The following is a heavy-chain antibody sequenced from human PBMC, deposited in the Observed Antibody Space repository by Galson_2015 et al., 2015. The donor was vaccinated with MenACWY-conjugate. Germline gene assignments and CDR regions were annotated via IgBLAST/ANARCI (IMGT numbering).Heavy chain of an antibody. Sequence: SLRLSCAASGFTFSSYAMHWVRQAPGKGLEWVAVISYDGSNKYYADSVKGRFTISRDNSKNTLYLQMNSLRAEDTAVYYCARAYCSSTSCLFDYWGQGTLVTVSS. V-gene: IGHV3-30*04. CDR1: GFTFSSYA. CDR2: ISYDGSNK. CDR3: ARAYCSSTSCLFDY. J-gene: IGHJ4*02. D-gene: IGHD2-2*01.